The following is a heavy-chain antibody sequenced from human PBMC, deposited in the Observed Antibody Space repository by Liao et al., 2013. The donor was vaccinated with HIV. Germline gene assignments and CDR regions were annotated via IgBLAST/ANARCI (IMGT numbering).Heavy chain of an antibody. CDR2: ITHTGSN. D-gene: IGHD3-16*01. V-gene: IGHV4-34*10. J-gene: IGHJ4*02. CDR3: TRGRGSDWPTSDY. CDR1: GGSVSGYH. Sequence: QVQLQESGPGLVKPSETLSLTCAVYGGSVSGYHWNWIRQPPGKGLEWIGEITHTGSNNYSPSLKSRVTMSKDTSKNQISLELTSVTAADTAVYYCTRGRGSDWPTSDYWGQGTLVTVSS.